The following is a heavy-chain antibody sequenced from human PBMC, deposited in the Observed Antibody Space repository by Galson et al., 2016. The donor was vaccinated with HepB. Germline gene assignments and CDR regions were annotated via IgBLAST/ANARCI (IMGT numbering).Heavy chain of an antibody. CDR2: INSDGTIS. Sequence: SLRLSYAASGFAFGSHWMHWVRQVPGKGLVWVSRINSDGTISNYADSVKGRFTISRDNAKNTLYLQMNSLRVEDTAVYYCGRDHSVVLTTAYNWFDPWGQGTLVTVSS. V-gene: IGHV3-74*01. CDR3: GRDHSVVLTTAYNWFDP. D-gene: IGHD4-23*01. CDR1: GFAFGSHW. J-gene: IGHJ5*02.